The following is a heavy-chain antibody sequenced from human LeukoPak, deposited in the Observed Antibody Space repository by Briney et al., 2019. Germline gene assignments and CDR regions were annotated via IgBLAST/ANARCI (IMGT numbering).Heavy chain of an antibody. CDR1: GFTFSSYA. D-gene: IGHD6-19*01. CDR3: AKWYSSGWYEGYFDY. Sequence: GGSLRLSCAASGFTFSSYAMSWVRQAPGKGLEWVSAISGSGGSTYYADSVKGRFTISRDNSKNTLYLQMNSLRAEDTAVYYCAKWYSSGWYEGYFDYWGQGTLVTVSS. J-gene: IGHJ4*02. CDR2: ISGSGGST. V-gene: IGHV3-23*01.